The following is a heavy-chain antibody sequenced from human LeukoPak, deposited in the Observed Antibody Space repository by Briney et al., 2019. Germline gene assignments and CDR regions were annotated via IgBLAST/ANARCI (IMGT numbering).Heavy chain of an antibody. J-gene: IGHJ6*03. CDR3: AKDLAYYYYMDV. V-gene: IGHV3-9*01. CDR2: ISWNSGSI. Sequence: GRSLRLSCAASGFTFDDYAMHWVRQAPGKGLEWVSGISWNSGSIGYADSVKGRFTISRDNAKNSLYLQMNSLRAEDTAVYYCAKDLAYYYYMDVWGKGTTVTVSS. CDR1: GFTFDDYA.